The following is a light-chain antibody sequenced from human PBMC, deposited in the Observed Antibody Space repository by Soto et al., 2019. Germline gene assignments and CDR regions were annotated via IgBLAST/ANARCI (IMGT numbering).Light chain of an antibody. CDR2: RNI. CDR3: AQWDALLVAYG. CDR1: STNIGTNT. V-gene: IGLV1-44*01. J-gene: IGLJ1*01. Sequence: QSALTQPPSASGTPGQRVTISCSGSSTNIGTNTVNWYQQLTATAPKVLIYRNIERPSGVSDRFSGSKSGTSASLAISGLHSEYNSYYYCAQWDALLVAYGLGTRTKVTVL.